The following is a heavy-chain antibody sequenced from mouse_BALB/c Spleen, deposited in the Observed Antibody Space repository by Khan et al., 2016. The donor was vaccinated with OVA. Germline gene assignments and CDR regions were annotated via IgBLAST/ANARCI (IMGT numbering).Heavy chain of an antibody. Sequence: VQLQQSGPELMKPGASVKISCKASGYSFTTYYIHWVLQSHGKSLDWIGYIDPFSGDTTYNQKFKGKATLTVDKSSSTAYIHLNNLTSEDSAVYYCTRHGYVACFTYWGQGTLVTVSA. CDR2: IDPFSGDT. CDR3: TRHGYVACFTY. J-gene: IGHJ3*01. D-gene: IGHD2-2*01. V-gene: IGHV1S135*01. CDR1: GYSFTTYY.